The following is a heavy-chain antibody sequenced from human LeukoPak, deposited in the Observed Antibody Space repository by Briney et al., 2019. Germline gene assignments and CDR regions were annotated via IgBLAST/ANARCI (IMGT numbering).Heavy chain of an antibody. D-gene: IGHD3-3*01. CDR3: ARGNTIFGVVTPYYYYGMDV. J-gene: IGHJ6*02. Sequence: SETQSLTCAVYGGSFSGYYWSWIRQPPGKGLEWIGEINHSGSTNYNPSLKSRVTISVDTSKNQFSLKLSSVTAADTAVYYCARGNTIFGVVTPYYYYGMDVWGQGTTVTVSS. CDR2: INHSGST. CDR1: GGSFSGYY. V-gene: IGHV4-34*01.